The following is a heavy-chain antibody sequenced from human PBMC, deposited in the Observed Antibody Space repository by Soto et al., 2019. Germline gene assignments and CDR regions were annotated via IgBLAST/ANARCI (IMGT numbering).Heavy chain of an antibody. CDR1: GLSFSGNY. D-gene: IGHD1-26*01. J-gene: IGHJ5*02. CDR2: INPSGST. V-gene: IGHV4-34*01. Sequence: SETLSLTCGVYGLSFSGNYWSWIRQPPGEGLEWIGEINPSGSTNYSPSLKSRATISADTSKNQFSLKLSSVIAADTAVYYCARGREGGGASWGQGTLVTVS. CDR3: ARGREGGGAS.